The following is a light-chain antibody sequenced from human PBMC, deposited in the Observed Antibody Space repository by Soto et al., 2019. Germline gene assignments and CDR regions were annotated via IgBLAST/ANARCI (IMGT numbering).Light chain of an antibody. CDR2: GAS. V-gene: IGKV3-15*01. Sequence: EIVMTQSPATLSVSPGERATLSCSASQSVSSNLAWYQQKPGQAPRLLIYGASTRATGIPARFSGSASGTEFPLTISRLQSEAFAVYYCQQYNNLPPLTFGGGTKVEIK. J-gene: IGKJ4*01. CDR1: QSVSSN. CDR3: QQYNNLPPLT.